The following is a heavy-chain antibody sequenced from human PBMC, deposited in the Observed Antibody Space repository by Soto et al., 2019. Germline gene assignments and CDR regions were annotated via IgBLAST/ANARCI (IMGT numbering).Heavy chain of an antibody. D-gene: IGHD1-26*01. CDR3: ARTPVGLLVPVNYYYYYMDV. Sequence: SETLSLTCTVSGGSISSYYWSWIRQPPGKGLEWIGYIYYSGSTNYNPSLKSRVTISVDTSKNQFSLKLSSVTAADTAVYYCARTPVGLLVPVNYYYYYMDVWGKGTTVTVSS. J-gene: IGHJ6*03. CDR1: GGSISSYY. CDR2: IYYSGST. V-gene: IGHV4-59*01.